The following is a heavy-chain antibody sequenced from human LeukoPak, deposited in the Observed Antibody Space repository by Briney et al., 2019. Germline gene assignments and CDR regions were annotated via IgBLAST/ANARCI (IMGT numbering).Heavy chain of an antibody. CDR3: ARVIPPGRAAAGSFDY. J-gene: IGHJ4*02. CDR1: GFTFIDYY. V-gene: IGHV3-11*04. CDR2: ISSRGSTT. D-gene: IGHD6-13*01. Sequence: GGSLRLSCAASGFTFIDYYMTWIRHAPGKGLEWVSYISSRGSTTYYADSVKGRFTISRDNAKNSLYLQMNSLRVEDTAVYYCARVIPPGRAAAGSFDYWGQGVLVTVSS.